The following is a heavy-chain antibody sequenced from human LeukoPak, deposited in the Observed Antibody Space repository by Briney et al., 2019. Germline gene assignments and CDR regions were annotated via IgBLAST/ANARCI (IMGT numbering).Heavy chain of an antibody. CDR2: IYPGDSHV. V-gene: IGHV5-51*01. J-gene: IGHJ4*02. D-gene: IGHD3-22*01. CDR3: ARLDEGFYYDGGGFLY. Sequence: GESLQISSSGSGYTFTNYNIAWVRQLPGKGLEFMGIIYPGDSHVTYSPSFQGQVTISADKSVSTPYLQWSSLKASDTAIYYCARLDEGFYYDGGGFLYWGQGTLLAVSS. CDR1: GYTFTNYN.